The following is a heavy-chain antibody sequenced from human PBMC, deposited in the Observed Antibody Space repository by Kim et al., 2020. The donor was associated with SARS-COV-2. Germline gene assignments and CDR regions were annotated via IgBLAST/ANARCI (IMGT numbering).Heavy chain of an antibody. CDR2: IRSRAHNYAT. CDR1: GFTFSGSS. D-gene: IGHD1-26*01. V-gene: IGHV3-73*01. J-gene: IGHJ3*02. Sequence: GGSLRLSCAASGFTFSGSSMYWVRQASGKGLEWVGHIRSRAHNYATAYAASGKCMFTIPRDDSKTTAYLQMNSLKTEDTAVYYCTIVGATSYAFDTWGQGTMVTVSS. CDR3: TIVGATSYAFDT.